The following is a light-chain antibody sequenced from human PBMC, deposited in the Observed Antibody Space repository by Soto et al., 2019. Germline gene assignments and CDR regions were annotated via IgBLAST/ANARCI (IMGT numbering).Light chain of an antibody. Sequence: QSALTQPASVSGSPGQSITISCTGTSSNVGGYKDVSWYQQHPGKAPKLMIYEVNNRPSGVSNRFSGSKSGNTASLTVSGLQAEDEADYYCSSFTSSSTLYVFGTGTKLTVL. CDR3: SSFTSSSTLYV. CDR2: EVN. V-gene: IGLV2-14*01. J-gene: IGLJ1*01. CDR1: SSNVGGYKD.